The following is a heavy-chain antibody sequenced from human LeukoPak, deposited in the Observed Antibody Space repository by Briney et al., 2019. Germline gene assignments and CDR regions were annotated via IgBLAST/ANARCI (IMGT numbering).Heavy chain of an antibody. J-gene: IGHJ5*02. Sequence: SETLSLTCTVSGGSISSGGYYWSWIRQHPGKGLEWIGYIYYSGSTYYNPSLKSRVTISVDTSKNQFSLKLSSVTAADTAVYYCAGDVPEYSGYDLVAWFDPWGQGTLVTVSS. CDR1: GGSISSGGYY. CDR2: IYYSGST. CDR3: AGDVPEYSGYDLVAWFDP. V-gene: IGHV4-31*03. D-gene: IGHD5-12*01.